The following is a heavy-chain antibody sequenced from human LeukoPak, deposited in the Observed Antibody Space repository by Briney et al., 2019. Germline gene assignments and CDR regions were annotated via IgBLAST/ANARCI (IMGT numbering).Heavy chain of an antibody. CDR3: ADGSYSGY. J-gene: IGHJ4*02. CDR1: GFTFRSYS. V-gene: IGHV3-21*01. CDR2: ISSSSSYI. Sequence: GGTLRLSCAASGFTFRSYSMNWVRQAPGKGLEWVSSISSSSSYIYYADSVKGGFTISRDNAKNSLYLQMNSLRAEDTAVYYCADGSYSGYWGQGTLVTVSS. D-gene: IGHD1-26*01.